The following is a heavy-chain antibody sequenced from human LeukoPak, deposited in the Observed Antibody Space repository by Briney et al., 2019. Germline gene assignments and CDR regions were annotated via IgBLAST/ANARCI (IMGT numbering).Heavy chain of an antibody. CDR2: IYYSGST. J-gene: IGHJ4*02. Sequence: SETLSLTCTVSGGSISSSSYYWGWIRQPPGKGLEWIGSIYYSGSTYYNPSLKSRVTISVDTSKNQFSLKLSSVTAADTAVYYCARAHCSGGSCYSYFDYWGQGTLVTVSS. CDR1: GGSISSSSYY. CDR3: ARAHCSGGSCYSYFDY. D-gene: IGHD2-15*01. V-gene: IGHV4-39*07.